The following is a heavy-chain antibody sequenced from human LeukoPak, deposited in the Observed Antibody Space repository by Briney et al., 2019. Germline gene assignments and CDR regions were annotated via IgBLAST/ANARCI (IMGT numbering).Heavy chain of an antibody. V-gene: IGHV3-30-3*01. Sequence: GGSLRLSCAASGFAFSSYAMHWVRQAPGKGLEWVAVISYDGSNKYYADSVKGRFTISRDNSKNTLYLQMNSLRAEDTAVYYCARDLGTFYYYYGMDVWGQGTRSPSP. D-gene: IGHD3-16*01. CDR1: GFAFSSYA. CDR2: ISYDGSNK. CDR3: ARDLGTFYYYYGMDV. J-gene: IGHJ6*02.